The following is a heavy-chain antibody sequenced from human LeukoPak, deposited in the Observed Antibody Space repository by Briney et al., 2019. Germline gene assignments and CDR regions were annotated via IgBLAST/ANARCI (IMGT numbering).Heavy chain of an antibody. J-gene: IGHJ4*02. Sequence: ASVKVSCNASGYTFTSYDINWVRQATGQGLEWMGWMNPNSGNTGYAQKFQGRVTITRNTSISTAYMELSSLRSEDTAVYYCARGDNYYDSSSLDYWGQGTLVTVSS. V-gene: IGHV1-8*03. D-gene: IGHD3-22*01. CDR1: GYTFTSYD. CDR2: MNPNSGNT. CDR3: ARGDNYYDSSSLDY.